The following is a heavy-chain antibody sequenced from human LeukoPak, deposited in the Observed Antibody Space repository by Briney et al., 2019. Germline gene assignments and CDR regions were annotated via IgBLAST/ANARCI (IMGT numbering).Heavy chain of an antibody. Sequence: SQTLSLTCTVSGGSISSGDYYWSWIRQPPGKGLEWIGYIYYSGSTYYNPSLKSRVTISVDTSKNQFSPKLSSVTAADTAVYYCARDYGDYDLPYYYGMDVWGQGTTVTVSS. CDR2: IYYSGST. D-gene: IGHD4-17*01. V-gene: IGHV4-30-4*01. J-gene: IGHJ6*02. CDR1: GGSISSGDYY. CDR3: ARDYGDYDLPYYYGMDV.